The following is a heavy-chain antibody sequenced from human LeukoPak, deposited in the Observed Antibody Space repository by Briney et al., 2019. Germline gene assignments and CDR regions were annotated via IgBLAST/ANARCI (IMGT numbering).Heavy chain of an antibody. CDR3: ARSMIFPPDSFDY. Sequence: GGSLRLSCAASGFTFSSYWMHWVRQAPGKGLVWVSRISSDGSSTSYADSVKGRFTISRDNAKNTLYLQMNSPRAEDTAVYYCARSMIFPPDSFDYWGQGTLVTVSS. D-gene: IGHD3-22*01. J-gene: IGHJ4*02. CDR2: ISSDGSST. V-gene: IGHV3-74*01. CDR1: GFTFSSYW.